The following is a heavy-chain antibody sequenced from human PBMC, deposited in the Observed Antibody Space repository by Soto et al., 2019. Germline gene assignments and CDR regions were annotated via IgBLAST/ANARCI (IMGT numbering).Heavy chain of an antibody. CDR3: ARDELSSHSSGWYYLDY. CDR2: INPSGGST. Sequence: ASVKVSCKASGYTFTSYYMHWVRQALGQGLEWMGIINPSGGSTSYAQKFQGRVTMTRDTSTSTVYMELSSLRSEDTAVYYCARDELSSHSSGWYYLDYWGQGTMVTVS. D-gene: IGHD6-19*01. CDR1: GYTFTSYY. J-gene: IGHJ4*02. V-gene: IGHV1-46*03.